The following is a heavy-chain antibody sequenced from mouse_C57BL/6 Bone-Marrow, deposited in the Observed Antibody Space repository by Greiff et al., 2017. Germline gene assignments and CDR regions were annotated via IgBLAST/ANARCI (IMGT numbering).Heavy chain of an antibody. Sequence: EVQVVESGGGLVKPGGSLKLSCAASGFTFSSYAMSWVRQTPEKRLAWVATISDGGSYTYYPDNVKGRFTISRDNAKNNLYLQMSHLKSEDTAMYYCARGEGIYYGYDDAMDYWGQGTSVTVSS. V-gene: IGHV5-4*01. CDR1: GFTFSSYA. D-gene: IGHD2-2*01. CDR3: ARGEGIYYGYDDAMDY. CDR2: ISDGGSYT. J-gene: IGHJ4*01.